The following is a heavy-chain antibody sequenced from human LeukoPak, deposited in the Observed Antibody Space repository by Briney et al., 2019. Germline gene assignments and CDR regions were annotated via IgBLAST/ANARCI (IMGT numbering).Heavy chain of an antibody. D-gene: IGHD1-26*01. CDR1: GDSISNYY. CDR3: ASLSGSYSAYYMDV. CDR2: IYHSGST. J-gene: IGHJ6*03. Sequence: SETLSLTCTVSGDSISNYYWSWIRQPPGKGLEWIASIYHSGSTYYNPSLKSRVTISVDTSKNQFSLRLSSVTAADTAVYYCASLSGSYSAYYMDVWGKGTTVTVSS. V-gene: IGHV4-38-2*02.